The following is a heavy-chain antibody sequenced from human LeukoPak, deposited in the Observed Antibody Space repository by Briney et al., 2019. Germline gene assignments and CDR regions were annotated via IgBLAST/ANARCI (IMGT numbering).Heavy chain of an antibody. CDR1: GGSISGYY. J-gene: IGHJ4*02. Sequence: SETRSLTCTVSGGSISGYYWSWIRQPPGKGPEWIGYIYYTGSTNYNPSLKSRVTISVDTSKNQFSLSFTSVTAADTAVYYCARVTDWNDFDYWGQGILVTVSS. V-gene: IGHV4-59*01. CDR3: ARVTDWNDFDY. D-gene: IGHD1-1*01. CDR2: IYYTGST.